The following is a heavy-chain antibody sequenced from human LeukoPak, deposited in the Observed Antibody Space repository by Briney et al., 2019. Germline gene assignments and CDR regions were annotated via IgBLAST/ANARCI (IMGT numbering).Heavy chain of an antibody. CDR1: GFTFSSYA. D-gene: IGHD6-6*01. V-gene: IGHV3-23*01. CDR2: ISGSGGST. J-gene: IGHJ3*02. CDR3: AREYSSSSGRAFDI. Sequence: GGSLRLSCAASGFTFSSYAMSWVRQAPGKGLEWVSAISGSGGSTYYADSVKGRFTISRDNAKNSLSLQKNSLRAEDTAVYYCAREYSSSSGRAFDIWGQGTMVTVSS.